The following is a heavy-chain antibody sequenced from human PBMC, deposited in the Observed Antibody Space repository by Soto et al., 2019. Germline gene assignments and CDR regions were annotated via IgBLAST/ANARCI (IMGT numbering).Heavy chain of an antibody. CDR1: GGSISSGGYY. CDR3: ARVKVLLWFGERGIYY. D-gene: IGHD3-10*01. CDR2: IYYSGST. J-gene: IGHJ4*02. Sequence: QVQLQESAPGLVKPSQTLSLTCTVSGGSISSGGYYWRRIRQHPGKGLEWIGYIYYSGSTYYNPSLKARVTISVDTSKNQFALKLSSVTAADTAGYYCARVKVLLWFGERGIYYWGQGTLVTVSS. V-gene: IGHV4-31*03.